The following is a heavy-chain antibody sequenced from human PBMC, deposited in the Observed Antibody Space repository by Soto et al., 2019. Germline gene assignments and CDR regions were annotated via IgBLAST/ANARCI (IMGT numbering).Heavy chain of an antibody. Sequence: GGSLRLSCAASGFTFSNYGMHWVRQTPGKGLEWVALILYDGSNKYYADSVKGRFTISRDNSKNTLYLQVSSLRAEGTAVYYCAKSRDAYNFYFYYGMDVWGQGTTVTSP. CDR3: AKSRDAYNFYFYYGMDV. D-gene: IGHD2-2*01. J-gene: IGHJ6*02. CDR1: GFTFSNYG. V-gene: IGHV3-30*18. CDR2: ILYDGSNK.